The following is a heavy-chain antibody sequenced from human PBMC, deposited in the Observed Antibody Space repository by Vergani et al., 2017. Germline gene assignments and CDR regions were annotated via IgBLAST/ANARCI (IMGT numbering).Heavy chain of an antibody. CDR2: ISGSGGGT. V-gene: IGHV3-23*01. D-gene: IGHD3-10*01. Sequence: EVQLLESGGGLVQPGGSLRLSCAASGFTFSSYAMSWVRQAPGKGLEWVSAISGSGGGTYYADSVKGQFTISSDNSKNTLYLQMNSLRAEDTAVYYCAKDPEVYGSGSYYDYFDYWGQGTLVTVSS. CDR3: AKDPEVYGSGSYYDYFDY. CDR1: GFTFSSYA. J-gene: IGHJ4*02.